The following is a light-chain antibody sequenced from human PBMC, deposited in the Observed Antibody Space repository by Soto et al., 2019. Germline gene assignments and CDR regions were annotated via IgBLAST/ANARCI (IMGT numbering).Light chain of an antibody. CDR3: QKYNSAPTWT. J-gene: IGKJ1*01. CDR1: PGISSY. CDR2: AAS. Sequence: DIQMTQSPSSLSASVGDRVTITCRVSPGISSYLAWYQQKPGKVPKLLIYAASTLQSGVPSRFSGSGSGTDFTLTISSLQPEDVATYYCQKYNSAPTWTFGRGTKVEIK. V-gene: IGKV1-27*01.